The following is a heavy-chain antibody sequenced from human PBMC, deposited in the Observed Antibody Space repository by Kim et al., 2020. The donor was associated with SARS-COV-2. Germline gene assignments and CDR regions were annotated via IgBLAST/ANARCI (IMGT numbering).Heavy chain of an antibody. V-gene: IGHV3-33*01. CDR2: IWYDGSQE. D-gene: IGHD2-8*01. CDR1: GFTFSNSG. CDR3: AREDLVRKVYGDGFDI. Sequence: GGSLRLSCAASGFTFSNSGMHWVRQAPGKGLEWVAIIWYDGSQEYYADSVKGRFTISRDNSKNTVYLQMNSLSAEDTAVYYCAREDLVRKVYGDGFDIWGQGTMVTVSS. J-gene: IGHJ3*02.